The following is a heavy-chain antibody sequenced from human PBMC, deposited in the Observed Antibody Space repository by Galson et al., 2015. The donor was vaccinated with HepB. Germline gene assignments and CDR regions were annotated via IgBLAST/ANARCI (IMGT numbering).Heavy chain of an antibody. D-gene: IGHD3-16*02. Sequence: ETLSLTCTVSGGSISSYYWSWIRQPPGKGLEWIGYIYYSGSTNYNPSLKSRVTISVDTSKNQFSLKLSSVTAADTAVYYCAGQVSLGRADIWGQGTMVTVSS. CDR2: IYYSGST. V-gene: IGHV4-59*01. CDR3: AGQVSLGRADI. J-gene: IGHJ3*02. CDR1: GGSISSYY.